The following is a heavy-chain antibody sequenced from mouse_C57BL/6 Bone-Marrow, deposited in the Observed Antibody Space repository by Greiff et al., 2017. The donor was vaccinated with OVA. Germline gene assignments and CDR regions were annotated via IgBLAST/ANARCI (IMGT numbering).Heavy chain of an antibody. CDR2: IYPRDGST. Sequence: QVHVKQSGPELVKPGASVKLSCKASGYTFTSYDINWVKQRPGQGLEWIGWIYPRDGSTKYNEKFKGKATLTVDTSSSTAYMELHSLTSEDSAVYFCARYGSSSHWYFDVWGTGTTVTVSS. CDR3: ARYGSSSHWYFDV. V-gene: IGHV1-85*01. J-gene: IGHJ1*03. D-gene: IGHD1-1*01. CDR1: GYTFTSYD.